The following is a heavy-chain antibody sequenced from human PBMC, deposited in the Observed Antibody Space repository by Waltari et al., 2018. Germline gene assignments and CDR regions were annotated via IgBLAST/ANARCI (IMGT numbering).Heavy chain of an antibody. Sequence: EVQLVESGGGLVQPGGSLRPSCAASGVIFNNYWMHWVRQAPGKGLVSVSHINTDGSITNYADSVKGRFTISRDNAKNTLFLQMYSLRAEDTAVYYCVMYSSSFLGDCWGQGTLVTVSS. CDR1: GVIFNNYW. CDR3: VMYSSSFLGDC. V-gene: IGHV3-74*01. D-gene: IGHD6-13*01. CDR2: INTDGSIT. J-gene: IGHJ4*02.